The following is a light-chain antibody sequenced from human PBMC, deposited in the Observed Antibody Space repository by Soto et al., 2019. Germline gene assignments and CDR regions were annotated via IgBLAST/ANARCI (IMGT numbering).Light chain of an antibody. CDR2: LGS. CDR1: QSLLYSNGYNY. CDR3: MQPLHTPWT. Sequence: DIVLTQSPLSLPVTPGEPASISCRSSQSLLYSNGYNYLDWYLQKPGQSPQLLIYLGSNRASGVPDRFSGSGSGTDFTLTISRVEAYDVGVYYCMQPLHTPWTFGQGTKVE. V-gene: IGKV2-28*01. J-gene: IGKJ1*01.